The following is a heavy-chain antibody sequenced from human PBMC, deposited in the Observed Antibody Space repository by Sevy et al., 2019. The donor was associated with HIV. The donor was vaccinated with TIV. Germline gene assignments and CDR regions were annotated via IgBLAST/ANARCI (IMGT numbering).Heavy chain of an antibody. D-gene: IGHD1-20*01. Sequence: GGSLRLSCVASGFTLNSYAMSWVRQAPGKGLEWISDISGTGGRTNYADSVVGRFTISRDNSKNTLYLQMNSLRAEDTAIYVCARDGYNWIPFDRWGQGTLVTVSS. CDR1: GFTLNSYA. CDR2: ISGTGGRT. V-gene: IGHV3-23*01. J-gene: IGHJ5*02. CDR3: ARDGYNWIPFDR.